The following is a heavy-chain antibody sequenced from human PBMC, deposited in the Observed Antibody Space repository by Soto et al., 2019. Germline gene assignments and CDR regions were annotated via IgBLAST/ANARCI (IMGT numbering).Heavy chain of an antibody. J-gene: IGHJ6*02. V-gene: IGHV3-73*01. Sequence: PGGSLRLSCAASGFTFSGSAMHWVRQASGKGLEWVGRIRSKANSYATAYAASVKGRFTISRDDSKNTAYLQMNSLKTEDTAVYYCTVPRGGPSPGPEYYYYYGMDVWGQGTTVTVS. D-gene: IGHD2-15*01. CDR1: GFTFSGSA. CDR3: TVPRGGPSPGPEYYYYYGMDV. CDR2: IRSKANSYAT.